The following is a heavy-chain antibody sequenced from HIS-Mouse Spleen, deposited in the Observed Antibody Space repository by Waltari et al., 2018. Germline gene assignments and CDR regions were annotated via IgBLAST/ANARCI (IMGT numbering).Heavy chain of an antibody. CDR2: ISYDGSNK. CDR3: ARGEAARPSLRYFDL. V-gene: IGHV3-30-3*01. CDR1: GFTFSSYA. Sequence: QVQLVESGGGVVQPGRSLRLSCAASGFTFSSYAMHWVRQAPGKGLEWVAVISYDGSNKYYADSVKGRFTISRDNSKNTLYLQMNSLRAEDTAVYYCARGEAARPSLRYFDLWGRGTLVTVSS. J-gene: IGHJ2*01. D-gene: IGHD6-6*01.